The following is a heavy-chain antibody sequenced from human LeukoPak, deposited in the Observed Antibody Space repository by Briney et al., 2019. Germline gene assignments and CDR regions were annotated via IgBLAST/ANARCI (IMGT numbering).Heavy chain of an antibody. CDR3: ARDGYYGSGSYPYYYGMDV. CDR1: GGSFSSYA. Sequence: GASVKVSCKASGGSFSSYAINWVRQAPGQGLEWMGGIIPIFGTANYAQKFQDRVTITAVESMSTVYMELRSLRSDDTAVYYCARDGYYGSGSYPYYYGMDVWGQGTTVTVSS. D-gene: IGHD3-10*01. V-gene: IGHV1-69*01. CDR2: IIPIFGTA. J-gene: IGHJ6*02.